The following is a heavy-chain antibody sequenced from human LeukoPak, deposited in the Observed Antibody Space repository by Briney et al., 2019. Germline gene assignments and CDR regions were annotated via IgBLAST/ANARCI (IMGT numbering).Heavy chain of an antibody. CDR3: ARVTRGYSYGVDY. J-gene: IGHJ4*02. CDR1: GFTFSSYE. Sequence: QTGGSLRLSCAASGFTFSSYEMNWVRQAPGKGLEWVSYISGTGSTIYYADSVKGRFTISRDNAKNSLYLQMNSLRAEDTAVYYCARVTRGYSYGVDYWGQGTLVTVSS. D-gene: IGHD5-18*01. V-gene: IGHV3-48*03. CDR2: ISGTGSTI.